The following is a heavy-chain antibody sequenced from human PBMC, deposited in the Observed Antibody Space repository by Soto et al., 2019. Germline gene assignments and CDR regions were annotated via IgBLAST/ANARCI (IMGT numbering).Heavy chain of an antibody. Sequence: SETLSLTCTVSGGSISSGGYYWSWIRQHPGKGLEWIGYIYYSGSTNYNPSLKSRVTISVDTSKNQFSLKLSSVTAADTAVYYCARSYYDFFIYYYYYYMDVWGKGTTVTVSS. CDR3: ARSYYDFFIYYYYYYMDV. D-gene: IGHD3-3*01. CDR1: GGSISSGGYY. CDR2: IYYSGST. V-gene: IGHV4-31*03. J-gene: IGHJ6*03.